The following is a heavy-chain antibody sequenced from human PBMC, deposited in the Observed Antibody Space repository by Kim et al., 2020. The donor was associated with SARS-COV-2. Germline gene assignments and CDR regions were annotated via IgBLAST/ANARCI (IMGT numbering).Heavy chain of an antibody. Sequence: KGRFTISRDNAKNSLYLQMNSLRAEDTAVYYCAREGVAYCGGDCYDNIDYWGQGTLVTVSS. V-gene: IGHV3-11*06. CDR3: AREGVAYCGGDCYDNIDY. D-gene: IGHD2-21*02. J-gene: IGHJ4*02.